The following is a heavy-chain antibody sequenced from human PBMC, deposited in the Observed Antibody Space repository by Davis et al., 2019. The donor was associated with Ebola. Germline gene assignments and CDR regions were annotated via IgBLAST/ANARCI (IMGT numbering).Heavy chain of an antibody. CDR2: ISYDGSNK. V-gene: IGHV3-30*03. D-gene: IGHD3-16*01. J-gene: IGHJ4*02. CDR1: GFTFSSYG. Sequence: GGSLRLSCAASGFTFSSYGMHWVRQAPGNGLEWVAVISYDGSNKYYADSVKGRFTISRDNAKNSLYLQMNSLRAEDTAVYYCAREAGGIDYWGQGTLVTISS. CDR3: AREAGGIDY.